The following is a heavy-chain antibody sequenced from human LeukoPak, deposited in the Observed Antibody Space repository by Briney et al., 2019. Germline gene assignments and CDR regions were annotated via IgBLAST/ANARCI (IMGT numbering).Heavy chain of an antibody. J-gene: IGHJ3*02. CDR1: GFTFSSYS. CDR3: AREGPNDAFDI. V-gene: IGHV3-48*01. Sequence: GGSLRLSCAASGFTFSSYSMNWVRQAPGKGLEWVSYISSSSSTIYYADSVKGRFTISRDNAKNSLYPQMNSLRAEDTAVYYCAREGPNDAFDIWGQGTMVTVSS. CDR2: ISSSSSTI.